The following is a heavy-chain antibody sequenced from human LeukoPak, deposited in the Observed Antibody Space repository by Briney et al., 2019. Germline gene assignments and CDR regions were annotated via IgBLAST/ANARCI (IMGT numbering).Heavy chain of an antibody. J-gene: IGHJ2*01. Sequence: GGSLRHSCAASGFPFSSFAMVWVRQAPGKGLEWVSALSGPATRAIYADSARGRFTISRDNFKNTLYLQMNSLRAEDSAVYYCAKCRGGGGEYWHFDLWGRGILVSVSS. CDR1: GFPFSSFA. V-gene: IGHV3-23*01. CDR2: LSGPATRA. D-gene: IGHD2-15*01. CDR3: AKCRGGGGEYWHFDL.